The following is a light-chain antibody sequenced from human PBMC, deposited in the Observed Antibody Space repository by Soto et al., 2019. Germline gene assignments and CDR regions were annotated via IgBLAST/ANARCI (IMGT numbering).Light chain of an antibody. CDR1: NSNIGSNT. Sequence: QSALTQPPSGSGTPGQRVTIWCSGSNSNIGSNTINWYQQIPGTAPKLLIYDDNKRPSGVSDRFSGSKSGNAASLIISGLQAEDEADYYCCSYGGSSTPIVLGGGNK. CDR2: DDN. J-gene: IGLJ2*01. V-gene: IGLV1-44*01. CDR3: CSYGGSSTPIV.